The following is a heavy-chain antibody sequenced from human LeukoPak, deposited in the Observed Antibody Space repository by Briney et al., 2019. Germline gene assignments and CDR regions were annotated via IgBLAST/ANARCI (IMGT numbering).Heavy chain of an antibody. CDR2: LYYDGST. CDR3: ARYSYGGFYFDY. D-gene: IGHD5-18*01. Sequence: SETLSLTCTVSGGSISGYYWSWLRQPPGKGLEWIGDLYYDGSTTYNPSLKSRVTISLDTSKDQFFLKLSSVTAADTAVYYCARYSYGGFYFDYWGQGTLVTVSS. CDR1: GGSISGYY. V-gene: IGHV4-59*08. J-gene: IGHJ4*02.